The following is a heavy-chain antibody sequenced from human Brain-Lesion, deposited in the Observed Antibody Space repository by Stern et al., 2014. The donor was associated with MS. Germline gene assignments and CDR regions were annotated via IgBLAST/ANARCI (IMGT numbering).Heavy chain of an antibody. Sequence: VQLVESGGGLVQPGGSLRLSCAGSGFSLSSYWMSWVRQAPGKGPELVATIKQDGSERDNVDSVKGRFTISRDNSKNSVFLQMNSLRVDDTSVYYCARDCGSGSCYQTQYYYGVDVWGQGTTVIVSS. CDR3: ARDCGSGSCYQTQYYYGVDV. J-gene: IGHJ6*02. D-gene: IGHD2-15*01. V-gene: IGHV3-7*01. CDR2: IKQDGSER. CDR1: GFSLSSYW.